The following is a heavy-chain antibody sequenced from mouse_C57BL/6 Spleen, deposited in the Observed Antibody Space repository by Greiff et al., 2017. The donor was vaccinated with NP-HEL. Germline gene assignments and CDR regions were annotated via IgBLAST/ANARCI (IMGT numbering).Heavy chain of an antibody. J-gene: IGHJ4*01. V-gene: IGHV7-3*01. CDR3: ARSLGTAMDY. CDR2: IRNKANGYTT. D-gene: IGHD4-1*01. CDR1: GFTFTDYY. Sequence: DVHLVESGGGLVQPGGSLSLSCAASGFTFTDYYMSWVRQPPGKALEWLGFIRNKANGYTTEYSASVKGRFTISRDNSQSILYLQMNAPRAEDSATYYCARSLGTAMDYWGQGTSVTVSS.